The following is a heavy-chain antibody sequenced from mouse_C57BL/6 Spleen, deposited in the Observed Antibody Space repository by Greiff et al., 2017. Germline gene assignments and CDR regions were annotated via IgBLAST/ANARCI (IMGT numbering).Heavy chain of an antibody. CDR1: GYAFSSSG. CDR3: ATYYNGSSYEAY. D-gene: IGHD1-1*01. J-gene: IGHJ3*01. CDR2: IYPGDGDT. V-gene: IGHV1-82*01. Sequence: VKLQESGPELVKPGASVKISCKASGYAFSSSGMNWVKQRPGKGLEWIGRIYPGDGDTNYNGKFKGKDTLTADKSSSTAYMQLSSLTSEDSAVYFCATYYNGSSYEAYWGQRTLVTVSA.